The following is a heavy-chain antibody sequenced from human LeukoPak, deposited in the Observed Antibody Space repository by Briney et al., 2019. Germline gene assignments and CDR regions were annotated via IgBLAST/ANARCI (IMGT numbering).Heavy chain of an antibody. J-gene: IGHJ6*03. CDR3: ARDRIVVVPAAILDYYYYYYMDV. CDR1: GYTFTSYY. D-gene: IGHD2-2*02. V-gene: IGHV1-46*01. Sequence: GASVTVSFKASGYTFTSYYMHWVRQAPGQGREWMGIINPSGGSTSYAQKFQGRVTMTRDMSTSTVYMELSSLRSEDTAVYYCARDRIVVVPAAILDYYYYYYMDVWGKGTTVTVSS. CDR2: INPSGGST.